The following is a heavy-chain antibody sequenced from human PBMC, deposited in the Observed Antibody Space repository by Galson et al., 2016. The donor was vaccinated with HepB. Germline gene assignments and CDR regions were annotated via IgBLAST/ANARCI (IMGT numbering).Heavy chain of an antibody. J-gene: IGHJ3*01. CDR2: VTSSGCWT. CDR3: ARDPNGDHFGAFDF. Sequence: SLRLPCARSGFTLSPYAITWVRQAPGKRLERVSSVTSSGCWTDYPHSVKGGLTISSDNSKNTRNLQMNSLRAEDTAVYYCARDPNGDHFGAFDFWGQGTMVTVSS. D-gene: IGHD4-17*01. CDR1: GFTLSPYA. V-gene: IGHV3-23*01.